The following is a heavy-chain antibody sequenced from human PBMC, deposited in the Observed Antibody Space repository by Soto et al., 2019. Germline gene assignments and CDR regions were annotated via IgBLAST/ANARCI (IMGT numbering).Heavy chain of an antibody. CDR1: GGSISSYY. D-gene: IGHD5-12*01. CDR3: ARDGVSGYDLDY. V-gene: IGHV4-59*12. CDR2: IYYSGST. J-gene: IGHJ4*02. Sequence: SGTLSLTCTVSGGSISSYYWSWIRQPPGKGLEWIGYIYYSGSTNYNPSLKSRVTISVDTSKNQFSLKLSSVTAADTAVYYCARDGVSGYDLDYWGQGTLVTVSS.